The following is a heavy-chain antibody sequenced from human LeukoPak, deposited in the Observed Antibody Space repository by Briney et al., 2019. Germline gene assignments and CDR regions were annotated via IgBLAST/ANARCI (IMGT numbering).Heavy chain of an antibody. CDR3: ARLGRILTQSWFDP. J-gene: IGHJ5*02. CDR1: GYRFTNYW. CDR2: IYPGDSDT. V-gene: IGHV5-51*01. D-gene: IGHD3-9*01. Sequence: GESLQISCKGSGYRFTNYWIAWVRQMPGKGLEWMGIIYPGDSDTRYSPSFQGQVTISADKSISTAYLQWSSLKASDTAMYYCARLGRILTQSWFDPWGQGTLVTVSS.